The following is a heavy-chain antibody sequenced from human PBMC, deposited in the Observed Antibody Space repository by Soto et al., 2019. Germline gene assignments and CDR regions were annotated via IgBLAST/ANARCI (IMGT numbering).Heavy chain of an antibody. Sequence: SVKVSCKASGGTFSSYAIIWVRQAPGQGLEWMGGIIPIFGTANYAQKFQGRVTITADESTSTAYMELSSLRSEDTAVYYCASLAARPPYYYYGMDVWGQGTTVTVSS. CDR2: IIPIFGTA. V-gene: IGHV1-69*13. CDR3: ASLAARPPYYYYGMDV. J-gene: IGHJ6*02. D-gene: IGHD6-6*01. CDR1: GGTFSSYA.